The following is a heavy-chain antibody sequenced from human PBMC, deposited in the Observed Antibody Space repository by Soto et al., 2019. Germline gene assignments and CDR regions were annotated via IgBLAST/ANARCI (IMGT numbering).Heavy chain of an antibody. CDR3: AKDAPRRSGWYHFDY. J-gene: IGHJ4*02. D-gene: IGHD6-19*01. CDR2: ISNSVDRT. V-gene: IGHV3-23*01. Sequence: EVQLLESGGGLVQPGGSLRLSCAASGFTFSNYDMCWVRQAPGKGLEWVSGISNSVDRTYYADSVKGRFTISRDNSKNTLYLQMNSLRAEDTAIYYCAKDAPRRSGWYHFDYWGQGTLVTVSS. CDR1: GFTFSNYD.